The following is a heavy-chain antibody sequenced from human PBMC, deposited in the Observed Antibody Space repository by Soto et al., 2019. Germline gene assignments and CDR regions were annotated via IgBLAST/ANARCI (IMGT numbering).Heavy chain of an antibody. CDR1: GYTFTSNW. CDR3: VRLENIAADRFGMDV. CDR2: IYPGDSDT. V-gene: IGHV5-51*01. J-gene: IGHJ6*02. Sequence: PGESLKISWKGSGYTFTSNWSGWVRQMPGKGLEWMGIIYPGDSDTRYSPSFQGQVTISADKSITTAYLQWSSLKASDTAMYYCVRLENIAADRFGMDVWGQGTTVTVSS. D-gene: IGHD6-13*01.